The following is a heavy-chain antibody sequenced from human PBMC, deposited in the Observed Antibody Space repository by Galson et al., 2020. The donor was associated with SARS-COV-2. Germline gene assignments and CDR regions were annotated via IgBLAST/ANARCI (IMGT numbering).Heavy chain of an antibody. CDR2: IYYSGST. J-gene: IGHJ5*02. V-gene: IGHV4-59*01. CDR3: ARENDILTGYYRWAGWFDP. D-gene: IGHD3-9*01. Sequence: SETLSLTCTVSGGSISSYYWSWIRQPPGKGLEWIGYIYYSGSTNYNPSLKSRVTISVDTSKNQFSLKLSSVTAADTAVYYCARENDILTGYYRWAGWFDPWGQGTLVTVSS. CDR1: GGSISSYY.